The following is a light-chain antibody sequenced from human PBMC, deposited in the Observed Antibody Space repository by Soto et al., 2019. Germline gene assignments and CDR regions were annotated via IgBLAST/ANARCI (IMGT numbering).Light chain of an antibody. CDR1: QSVSSSF. V-gene: IGKV3-20*01. CDR3: QQYDSSPLT. CDR2: GAS. J-gene: IGKJ4*01. Sequence: EIVLTQFPGTLSLSPGERATLSCRASQSVSSSFLAWYQQKPGQAPRLLIYGASSRASGIPDRFSGSGSGTDFTLTISRLEPEDFAVYYCQQYDSSPLTFGGGTKVEIK.